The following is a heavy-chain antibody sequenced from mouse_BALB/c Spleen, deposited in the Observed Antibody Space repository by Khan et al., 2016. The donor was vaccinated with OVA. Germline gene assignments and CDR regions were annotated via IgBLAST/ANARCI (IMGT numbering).Heavy chain of an antibody. Sequence: VQLKQSGPELMKPGASVKISCKASGYSFNSYYMHWVKQSHGKSLEWIGYIDPFNGLTSYNQKFKGKATLTVDKSSSTAYMHLSSLTSEDSAVYYGARSLFAYWGQGTLVTVSA. CDR1: GYSFNSYY. CDR3: ARSLFAY. J-gene: IGHJ3*01. V-gene: IGHV1-31*01. CDR2: IDPFNGLT.